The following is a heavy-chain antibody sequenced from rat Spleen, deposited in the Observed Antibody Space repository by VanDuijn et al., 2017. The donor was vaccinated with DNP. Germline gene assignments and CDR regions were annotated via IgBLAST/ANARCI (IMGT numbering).Heavy chain of an antibody. CDR1: GFTFSAYY. Sequence: EVQLVESGGGLVQPGRSLKLSCAASGFTFSAYYMAWVRQAPAKGLEWVAYIGSAAYAPYYGDSVKGRFTISRDNAKSTLYLQMDSLRSEETATYYCVRHEDSSSHIYGFAYWGQGTLVTVSS. J-gene: IGHJ3*01. D-gene: IGHD1-2*01. CDR3: VRHEDSSSHIYGFAY. CDR2: IGSAAYAP. V-gene: IGHV5S11*01.